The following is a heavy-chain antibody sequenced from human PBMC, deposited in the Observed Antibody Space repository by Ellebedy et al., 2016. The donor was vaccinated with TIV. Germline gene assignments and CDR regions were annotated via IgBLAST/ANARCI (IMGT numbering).Heavy chain of an antibody. CDR3: ARDDTDGTYTWFDP. V-gene: IGHV4-61*03. CDR2: MYYSGGT. Sequence: SETLSLTCSVSGASVSGGNYYWGWIRHLPGTGLEWIGYMYYSGGTNYNPSLKSRATMSIDTPENHLSLKLTSVAAADTAVYYCARDDTDGTYTWFDPWGQGTLVTVSS. CDR1: GASVSGGNYY. J-gene: IGHJ5*02. D-gene: IGHD2-8*02.